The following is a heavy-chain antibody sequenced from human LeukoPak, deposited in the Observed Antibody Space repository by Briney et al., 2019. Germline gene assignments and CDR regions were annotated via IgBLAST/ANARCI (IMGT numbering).Heavy chain of an antibody. J-gene: IGHJ4*02. CDR1: GGSISSGGYS. Sequence: SETLSLTCAVSGGSISSGGYSWSWIRQPPGKGLEWIGYIYHSGSTYYNPSLKSRVTMSVDTSKNQFSLKLSSVTAADTAVYYCARESSGYSVFDYWGQGTLVTVSS. D-gene: IGHD3-22*01. V-gene: IGHV4-30-2*05. CDR2: IYHSGST. CDR3: ARESSGYSVFDY.